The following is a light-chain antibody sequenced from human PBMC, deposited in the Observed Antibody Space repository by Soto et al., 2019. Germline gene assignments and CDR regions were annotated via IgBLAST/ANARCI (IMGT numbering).Light chain of an antibody. J-gene: IGLJ1*01. CDR3: SSYTTSSTYV. Sequence: QSALTQPASVSGSPGQSITISCTGTSSDVGVYNYVSWYQQHPDKAPKLMIYDVSNRPSGVSNRFSGSKSGNTASLTISGLQAEDEADYYCSSYTTSSTYVFGTGTKLTVL. CDR2: DVS. V-gene: IGLV2-14*03. CDR1: SSDVGVYNY.